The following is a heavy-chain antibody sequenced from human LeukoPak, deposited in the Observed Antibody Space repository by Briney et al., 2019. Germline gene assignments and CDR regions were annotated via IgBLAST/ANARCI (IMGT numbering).Heavy chain of an antibody. CDR3: ARGRYGWLPFDY. D-gene: IGHD3-16*01. J-gene: IGHJ4*02. V-gene: IGHV4-59*01. CDR2: IYYSGST. CDR1: GGSISSYY. Sequence: TSETLSLTCTVSGGSISSYYWSWIRQPPGKGLEWIGYIYYSGSTNYNPALKSRVTISVDTSKNQFTLKLSSVTAADTAVYYCARGRYGWLPFDYWSQGTLVTVSS.